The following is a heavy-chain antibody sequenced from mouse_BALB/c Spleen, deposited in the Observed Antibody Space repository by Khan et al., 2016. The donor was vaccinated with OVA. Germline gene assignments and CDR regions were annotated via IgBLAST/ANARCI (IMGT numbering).Heavy chain of an antibody. Sequence: EVQLQESGPGLVNPSQSLSLTCTVTGYSITSDYAWNWIRQFPGNKLEWLGYINYSGSTNYNPALKIRISITRDTSKNPFSLPLNSVTTEDTATYYCARDGSRYNYAMDYWGQGTSVTVSS. CDR2: INYSGST. CDR1: GYSITSDYA. V-gene: IGHV3-2*02. J-gene: IGHJ4*01. D-gene: IGHD2-3*01. CDR3: ARDGSRYNYAMDY.